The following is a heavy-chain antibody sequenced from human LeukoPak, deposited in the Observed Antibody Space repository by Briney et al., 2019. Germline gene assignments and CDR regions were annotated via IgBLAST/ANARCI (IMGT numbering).Heavy chain of an antibody. J-gene: IGHJ3*02. D-gene: IGHD3-22*01. CDR1: GFTFSSYA. CDR3: AKDLPPYYSDSRTSDAFDI. CDR2: ISGSGGST. V-gene: IGHV3-23*01. Sequence: GGSLRLSCAASGFTFSSYAMSWVRQAPGKGLEWVSAISGSGGSTYYADSVKGRFTISRDNSKNTLYLQMNSLRAEDTAVYYCAKDLPPYYSDSRTSDAFDIWGQGTMVTVSS.